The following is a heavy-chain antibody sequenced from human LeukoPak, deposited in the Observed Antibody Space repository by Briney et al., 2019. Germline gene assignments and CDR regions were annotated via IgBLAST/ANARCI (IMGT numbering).Heavy chain of an antibody. CDR1: GFTFSTYA. V-gene: IGHV3-23*01. Sequence: GGSLRLSCAASGFTFSTYAMSWVRQAPWKGLEWASAISGSGGSTYYADSVEGRFTISRDNSKNTLYLQMNNLSAEDTAIYYCAKGMGGFDYWGQGTLVTVSS. J-gene: IGHJ4*02. CDR3: AKGMGGFDY. D-gene: IGHD1-26*01. CDR2: ISGSGGST.